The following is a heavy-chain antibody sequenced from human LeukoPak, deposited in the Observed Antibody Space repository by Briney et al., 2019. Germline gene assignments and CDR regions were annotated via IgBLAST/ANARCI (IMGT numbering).Heavy chain of an antibody. CDR1: GYSISSGYY. D-gene: IGHD3-22*01. CDR3: ARADYYDSSGYYYYYYYMGV. V-gene: IGHV4-38-2*02. J-gene: IGHJ6*03. CDR2: IYHSGST. Sequence: SETLSLTCTVSGYSISSGYYWGWIRQPPGQGLEWIGSIYHSGSTYYNPSLKSRVTISVDTSKNQFSLKLSSVTAADTAVYYCARADYYDSSGYYYYYYYMGVWGKGTTVTVSS.